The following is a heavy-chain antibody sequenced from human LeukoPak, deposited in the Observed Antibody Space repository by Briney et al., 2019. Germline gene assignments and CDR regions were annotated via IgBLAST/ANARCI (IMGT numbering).Heavy chain of an antibody. J-gene: IGHJ4*02. D-gene: IGHD1-26*01. CDR3: ARDWDSGSYXXDY. CDR1: GFTFSSYS. CDR2: ISSSSSYI. Sequence: PGGSLRLSCAASGFTFSSYSMNWVRQAPGKGLEWVSSISSSSSYIYYADSVKGRFTISRDNAKNSLYLQMNSLRAEDTAVYYCARDWDSGSYXXDYWGQGTLVTVSS. V-gene: IGHV3-21*01.